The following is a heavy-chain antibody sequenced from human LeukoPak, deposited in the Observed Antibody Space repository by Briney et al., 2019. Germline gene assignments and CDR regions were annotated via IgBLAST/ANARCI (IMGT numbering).Heavy chain of an antibody. V-gene: IGHV3-30*02. CDR2: IRYDGSNK. CDR3: ANSVVGASSFDY. J-gene: IGHJ4*02. D-gene: IGHD2-15*01. Sequence: GGSLRLSCAASGFTFSSYGMHWVRQAPGKGREWLAFIRYDGSNKYYADSVKGRFTISRDNSKNTLYLQMNSLRAEDTAVYHCANSVVGASSFDYWGQGTLVTVSS. CDR1: GFTFSSYG.